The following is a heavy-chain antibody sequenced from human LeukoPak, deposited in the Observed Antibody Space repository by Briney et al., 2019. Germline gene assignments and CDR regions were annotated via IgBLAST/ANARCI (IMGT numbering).Heavy chain of an antibody. CDR2: IKSRTDGGTT. CDR3: ARDYGA. Sequence: GGSLRLSCAASGFTFRNAWMSWVRQAPGQGLEWVGRIKSRTDGGTTEYGAPVKGRFSISRDNAKNTLYLQMNSLRADDTAVYYCARDYGAWGQGTLVTVSP. D-gene: IGHD4/OR15-4a*01. J-gene: IGHJ5*02. CDR1: GFTFRNAW. V-gene: IGHV3-15*05.